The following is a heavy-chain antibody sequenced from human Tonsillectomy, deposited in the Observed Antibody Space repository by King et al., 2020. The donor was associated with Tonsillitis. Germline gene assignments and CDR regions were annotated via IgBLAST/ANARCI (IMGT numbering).Heavy chain of an antibody. Sequence: VQLVESGGGLVQPGGSLRLSCAASGFTFSSYAMSWVRQAPGKGLEWVSAISGSGGSTYYADSVKGRFTISRDNSKNTVYLQMNSLRAEDTAVYYCAKPDVLLAATSPFFDYWGQGTLVTVSS. V-gene: IGHV3-23*04. CDR3: AKPDVLLAATSPFFDY. CDR2: ISGSGGST. J-gene: IGHJ4*02. D-gene: IGHD2-15*01. CDR1: GFTFSSYA.